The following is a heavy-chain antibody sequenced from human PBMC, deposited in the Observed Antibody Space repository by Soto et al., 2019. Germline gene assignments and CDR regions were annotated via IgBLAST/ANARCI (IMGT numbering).Heavy chain of an antibody. D-gene: IGHD3-22*01. CDR1: GYSFTSYW. J-gene: IGHJ4*02. CDR3: ARHFGSSGYYPYGGAVDY. V-gene: IGHV5-51*01. CDR2: IYPGDSDT. Sequence: GESLKISCKGSGYSFTSYWIGWVRQMPGKGLEWMGIIYPGDSDTRYSPSFQGQVTISADKSISTAYLQWSSLKASDTAMYYCARHFGSSGYYPYGGAVDYWGQGTLVTVSS.